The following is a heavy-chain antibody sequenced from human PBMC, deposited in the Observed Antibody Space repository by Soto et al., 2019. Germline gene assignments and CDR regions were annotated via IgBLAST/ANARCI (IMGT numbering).Heavy chain of an antibody. V-gene: IGHV1-69*02. CDR2: IIPILGIA. CDR3: ASRPRGTDFDY. Sequence: SVKVSCKASGGTFSSYTISWVRQAPGQGLEWMGRIIPILGIANYAQKFQGRVTITADKSTSTAYMELSSLRSEDTAVYYCASRPRGTDFDYWGQRTLVTVSS. CDR1: GGTFSSYT. J-gene: IGHJ4*02.